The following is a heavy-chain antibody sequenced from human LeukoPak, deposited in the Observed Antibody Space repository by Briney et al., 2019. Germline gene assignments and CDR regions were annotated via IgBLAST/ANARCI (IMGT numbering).Heavy chain of an antibody. CDR1: GYTFTSYY. J-gene: IGHJ4*02. Sequence: ASVKVSCKASGYTFTSYYMHWVRQAPGQGLEWMGIINPSGGSTSYAQKFQGRVTMTRDTSTSTVYMELSGLRSEDTAVYYSARDLGGATYYWGQGTLVTVSS. CDR2: INPSGGST. CDR3: ARDLGGATYY. V-gene: IGHV1-46*01. D-gene: IGHD1-26*01.